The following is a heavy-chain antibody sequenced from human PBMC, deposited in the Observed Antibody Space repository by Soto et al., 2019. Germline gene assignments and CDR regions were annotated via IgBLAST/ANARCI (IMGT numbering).Heavy chain of an antibody. CDR1: GYSFTTYG. Sequence: QVQLVQSGAEVKKPGASVKVSCKASGYSFTTYGISWVRQAPGQGLEWMGWISDYNGNTNYEKKFQGRVTMTTDTSTRTAYMELKSLRSDDTAVYYCAREGYYSGSGSYSPPRYYGMDVWGQGTTVIVS. CDR3: AREGYYSGSGSYSPPRYYGMDV. D-gene: IGHD3-10*01. V-gene: IGHV1-18*01. J-gene: IGHJ6*02. CDR2: ISDYNGNT.